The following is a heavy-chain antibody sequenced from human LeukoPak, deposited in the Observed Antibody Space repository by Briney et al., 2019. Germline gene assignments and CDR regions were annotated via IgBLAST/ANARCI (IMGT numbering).Heavy chain of an antibody. J-gene: IGHJ3*02. CDR1: GFTFSSYS. V-gene: IGHV3-53*01. CDR3: ARARLRWRDDAFDI. Sequence: GGSLRLSCAASGFTFSSYSMYWVRQAPGKGLEWVSVIYSGGSTYYADSVKGRFTISRDNSKNTLYLQMNSLRAEDTAVYYCARARLRWRDDAFDIWGQGTMVTVSS. CDR2: IYSGGST. D-gene: IGHD4-23*01.